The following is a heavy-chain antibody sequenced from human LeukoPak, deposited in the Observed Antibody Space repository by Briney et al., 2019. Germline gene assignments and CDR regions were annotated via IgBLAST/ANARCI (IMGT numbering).Heavy chain of an antibody. Sequence: PGGSLRLSCAASGFTFSSYEMNWVRQAPGKGLEWVSYISSFSGTINYADSVKGRFTISRDTSKNTLYLQMNSLRAEDTAVYYCAKNHDSNTYHTDDAFDVWGQGTMVTVSS. CDR2: ISSFSGTI. D-gene: IGHD2/OR15-2a*01. V-gene: IGHV3-48*03. CDR3: AKNHDSNTYHTDDAFDV. CDR1: GFTFSSYE. J-gene: IGHJ3*01.